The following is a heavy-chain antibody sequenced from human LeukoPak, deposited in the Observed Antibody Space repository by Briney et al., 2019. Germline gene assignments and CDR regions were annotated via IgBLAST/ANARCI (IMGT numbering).Heavy chain of an antibody. V-gene: IGHV4-59*08. CDR3: ARHFTYYYDSSGYPRDAFDI. D-gene: IGHD3-22*01. CDR1: GGSISGYY. Sequence: SETLSLTCTVSGGSISGYYWSWIRQSPGKGLVWIGYIYYSGSTNYNPSLKSRVTISLDMSKNQLSLKLSSVTAADTALYYCARHFTYYYDSSGYPRDAFDIWGQGTMVTVSS. J-gene: IGHJ3*02. CDR2: IYYSGST.